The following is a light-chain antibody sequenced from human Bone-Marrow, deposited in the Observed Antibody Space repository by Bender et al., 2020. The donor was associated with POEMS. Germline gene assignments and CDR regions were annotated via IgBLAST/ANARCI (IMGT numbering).Light chain of an antibody. Sequence: QSVLTQPPSASGTPGQRVTISCSGSNSNIGTNAVNWYQQFPGPAAKLLIYSDNQRPSGVPDRFYAVKSGTSASLGISGLQSEDEADYYCAEWDAGLSGGVFGGGTRLTVL. V-gene: IGLV1-44*01. J-gene: IGLJ3*02. CDR1: NSNIGTNA. CDR2: SDN. CDR3: AEWDAGLSGGV.